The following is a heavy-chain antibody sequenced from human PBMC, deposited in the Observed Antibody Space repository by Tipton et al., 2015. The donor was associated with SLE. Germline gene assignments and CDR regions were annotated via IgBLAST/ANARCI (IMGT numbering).Heavy chain of an antibody. D-gene: IGHD6-13*01. J-gene: IGHJ4*02. CDR2: IYYGGST. V-gene: IGHV4-59*11. CDR1: GVSISSHY. Sequence: LRLSCTVSGVSISSHYWSWIRQPPGKGLEWIGYIYYGGSTNYNPSLKSRVTISVDTSKNQFSLKLSSVTAADTAVYYCARDSAAAGIPLDYWGQGTLVTVSS. CDR3: ARDSAAAGIPLDY.